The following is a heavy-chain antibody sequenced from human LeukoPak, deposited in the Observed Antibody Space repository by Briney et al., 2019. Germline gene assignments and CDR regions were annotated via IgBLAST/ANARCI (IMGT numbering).Heavy chain of an antibody. J-gene: IGHJ4*02. V-gene: IGHV3-23*01. CDR1: GFAFSSYA. Sequence: GGSLRRSCAASGFAFSSYAMSWVRQAPGKGLEWVSAITDSGGSTYHADSVKGRFTFSRDNSKNTLYLQMNSLRGEDTAVYYGAKGSTHARPYYFDYWGQGTLVTVSS. CDR2: ITDSGGST. D-gene: IGHD6-25*01. CDR3: AKGSTHARPYYFDY.